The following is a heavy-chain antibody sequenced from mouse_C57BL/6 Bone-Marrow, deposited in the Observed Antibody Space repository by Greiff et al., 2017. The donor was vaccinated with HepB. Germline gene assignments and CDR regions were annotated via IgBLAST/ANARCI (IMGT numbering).Heavy chain of an antibody. CDR2: ISSGGSYT. D-gene: IGHD4-1*01. V-gene: IGHV5-6*01. Sequence: EVKLQESGGDLVKPGGSLKLSCAASGFTFSSYGMSWVRQTPDKRLEWVATISSGGSYTYYPDSVKGRFTISRDNAKNTLYLQMSSLKSEDTAMYYCASSNWYYFDYWGQGTTLTVSS. CDR3: ASSNWYYFDY. CDR1: GFTFSSYG. J-gene: IGHJ2*01.